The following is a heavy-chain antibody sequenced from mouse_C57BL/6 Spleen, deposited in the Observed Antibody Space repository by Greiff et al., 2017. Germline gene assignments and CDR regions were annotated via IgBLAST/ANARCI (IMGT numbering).Heavy chain of an antibody. Sequence: DVMLVESGGGLVKPGGSLKLSCAASGFTFSSYAMSWVRQTPEKRLEWVATISDGGSYTYYPDNVKGRFTISRDNAKNNLYLQMSHLKSEDTAMYYCARATTVVDAMDYWGQGTSVTVSS. V-gene: IGHV5-4*03. CDR3: ARATTVVDAMDY. CDR1: GFTFSSYA. D-gene: IGHD1-1*01. CDR2: ISDGGSYT. J-gene: IGHJ4*01.